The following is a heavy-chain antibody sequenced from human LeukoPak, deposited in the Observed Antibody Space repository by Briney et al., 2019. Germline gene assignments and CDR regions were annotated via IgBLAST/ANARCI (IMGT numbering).Heavy chain of an antibody. CDR3: ARVGMTSGSGCDY. CDR1: GFTLSRHA. V-gene: IGHV3-64*01. CDR2: ISSNGGST. Sequence: PGGSLRLSCAASGFTLSRHAVHWVRQAPGKGLEFVSAISSNGGSTYYANSVKGRFTISRDSYKNTLYLQMGSLRAEDMALYYCARVGMTSGSGCDYWGQGTLVTVSS. J-gene: IGHJ4*02. D-gene: IGHD6-19*01.